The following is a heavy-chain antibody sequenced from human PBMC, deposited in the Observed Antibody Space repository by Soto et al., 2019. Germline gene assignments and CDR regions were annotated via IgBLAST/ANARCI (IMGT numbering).Heavy chain of an antibody. D-gene: IGHD5-12*01. Sequence: ASVKVSCKASGYTFTSHHMHWVRQVPGEGLDWMGMINPRSGGTNSPQKFQGRVTMTRDTSTSTVYMELSSLRSDDTAVYYCAKDGGKDGYFGNWFDPWGQGTLVTVSS. CDR2: INPRSGGT. CDR1: GYTFTSHH. CDR3: AKDGGKDGYFGNWFDP. V-gene: IGHV1-46*01. J-gene: IGHJ5*02.